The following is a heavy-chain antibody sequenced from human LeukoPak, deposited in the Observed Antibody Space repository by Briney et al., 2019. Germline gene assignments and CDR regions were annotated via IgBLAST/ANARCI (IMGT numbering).Heavy chain of an antibody. CDR1: GGSISSYY. V-gene: IGHV4-59*01. Sequence: SESLSLTCTVSGGSISSYYWSWIRQPPGKGLEWIGYIYYSGSTNYNPSLKSRVTISVDTSKNQFSLKLSSVTAADTAVYYCARLYGDYAWGQGTLVTVSS. D-gene: IGHD4-17*01. CDR2: IYYSGST. J-gene: IGHJ5*02. CDR3: ARLYGDYA.